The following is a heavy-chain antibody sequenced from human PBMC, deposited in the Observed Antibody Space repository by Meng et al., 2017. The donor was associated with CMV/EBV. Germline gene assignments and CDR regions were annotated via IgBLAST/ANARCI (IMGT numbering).Heavy chain of an antibody. V-gene: IGHV4-61*02. CDR3: ACWYYYDSSGYQDY. D-gene: IGHD3-22*01. Sequence: QLQLQETGPGLVKPPQPPSLTCTASGGSISSGSYYWSWIRQPAGKGLEWIGRIYTSGSTNYNPSLKSRVTISVDTSKNQFSLKLSSVTAADTAVYYCACWYYYDSSGYQDYWGQGTLVTVSS. J-gene: IGHJ4*02. CDR1: GGSISSGSYY. CDR2: IYTSGST.